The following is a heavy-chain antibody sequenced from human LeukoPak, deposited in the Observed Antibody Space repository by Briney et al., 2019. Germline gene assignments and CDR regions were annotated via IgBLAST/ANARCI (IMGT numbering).Heavy chain of an antibody. J-gene: IGHJ2*01. CDR1: GASISDYY. D-gene: IGHD3-22*01. V-gene: IGHV4-59*01. Sequence: SETLSLTCTVSGASISDYYWSWIRQPPGKGLEWIGYIYYTGTTKYNPSLTSRVTISVDTSKSQFSLKLRSVTAADTAVYYCARDYDSNGLRHFDLWGRGTLVTVSS. CDR3: ARDYDSNGLRHFDL. CDR2: IYYTGTT.